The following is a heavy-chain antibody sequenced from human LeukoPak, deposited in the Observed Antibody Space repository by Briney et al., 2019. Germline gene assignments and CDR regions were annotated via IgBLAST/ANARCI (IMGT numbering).Heavy chain of an antibody. V-gene: IGHV4-39*07. CDR3: ARSMIVDPYAFDI. CDR1: GGSISSSSYY. D-gene: IGHD3-22*01. J-gene: IGHJ3*02. CDR2: IYYSGST. Sequence: PSETLSLTCTVSGGSISSSSYYWGWIRQPPGKGLEWIGSIYYSGSTYYNPSLKSRVTISVDTSKNQFSLKLSSVTAADTAVYYCARSMIVDPYAFDIWGQGTMVTVSS.